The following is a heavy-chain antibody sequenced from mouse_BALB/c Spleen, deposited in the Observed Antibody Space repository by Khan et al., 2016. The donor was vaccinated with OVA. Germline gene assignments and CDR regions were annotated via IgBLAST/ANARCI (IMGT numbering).Heavy chain of an antibody. CDR3: ATSYFYGYYFDY. CDR2: ISSDSNTI. J-gene: IGHJ2*01. Sequence: VQLVESGGGLVQSGGSRKLSCAASGFTFTSYGMHWIRQAPEKGLEWVAYISSDSNTIYYADTVKGRLTISRDNPKNTLFLQMTSLRSGDTAMYFCATSYFYGYYFDYWGQGTTLTGAS. CDR1: GFTFTSYG. D-gene: IGHD1-1*01. V-gene: IGHV5-17*02.